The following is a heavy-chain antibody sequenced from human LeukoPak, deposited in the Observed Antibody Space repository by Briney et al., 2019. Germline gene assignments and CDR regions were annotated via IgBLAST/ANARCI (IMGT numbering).Heavy chain of an antibody. J-gene: IGHJ6*03. CDR2: IRNDGSNK. D-gene: IGHD3-10*01. V-gene: IGHV3-30*02. CDR1: GFTFSSHG. Sequence: PGGSLRLSCAASGFTFSSHGMLWVRQAPGPGLGAGAFIRNDGSNKYYADSVKGRFTISRDNYRNALYLQMNSLRAEDTAVYYCAKDQFKPSGITMLRGVRGYYYNMDVWGKGTTVTIS. CDR3: AKDQFKPSGITMLRGVRGYYYNMDV.